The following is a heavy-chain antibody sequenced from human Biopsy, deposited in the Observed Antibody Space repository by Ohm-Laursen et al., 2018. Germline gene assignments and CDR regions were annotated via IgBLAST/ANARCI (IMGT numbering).Heavy chain of an antibody. J-gene: IGHJ3*02. V-gene: IGHV3-7*01. CDR1: GITFNSDW. CDR2: IREHGNEE. CDR3: ARGSGGLAYCGGDCYSHAFEI. D-gene: IGHD2-21*02. Sequence: SLRLSCSAPGITFNSDWMSWVRQAPGKGLEWVAIIREHGNEEFYVDSVKGRFTISRDNARNSVYLQMNSLRAEDTAVYYCARGSGGLAYCGGDCYSHAFEIWGQGTLVTVSS.